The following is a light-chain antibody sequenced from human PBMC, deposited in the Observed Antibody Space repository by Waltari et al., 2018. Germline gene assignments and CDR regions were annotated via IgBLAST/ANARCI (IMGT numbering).Light chain of an antibody. J-gene: IGLJ2*01. CDR3: CSYAVGTYTWF. CDR2: DVQ. Sequence: QSALTQPRSVSGSPGQSVTIPCTGTSNNSGDSRYVSWYQQHPGKAPTVVIHDVQRRPSGVPARFTASKSGNTASLTISGLQAEDEGDYYCCSYAVGTYTWFFGGGTKLTVL. V-gene: IGLV2-11*01. CDR1: SNNSGDSRY.